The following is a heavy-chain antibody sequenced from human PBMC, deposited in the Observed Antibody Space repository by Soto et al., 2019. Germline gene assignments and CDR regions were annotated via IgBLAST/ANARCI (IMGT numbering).Heavy chain of an antibody. CDR2: IKEDGSQK. CDR1: GFSFSMYW. D-gene: IGHD1-26*01. Sequence: ESGGGLVQPGGSLRLSCPASGFSFSMYWMSWVRQAPGKGLEWVANIKEDGSQKYYVDSVKGRFTISRDNAKNSLYLQMNSLRAEDTAVYYCARHQVGYRVTDYWGQGTLVTVSS. CDR3: ARHQVGYRVTDY. V-gene: IGHV3-7*01. J-gene: IGHJ4*02.